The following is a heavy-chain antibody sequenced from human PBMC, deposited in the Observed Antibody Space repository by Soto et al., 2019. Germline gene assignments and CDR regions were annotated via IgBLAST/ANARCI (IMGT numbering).Heavy chain of an antibody. CDR2: IVVATDDT. D-gene: IGHD6-19*01. CDR1: A. J-gene: IGHJ4*01. CDR3: AVYRAGLAVAGSTARPFGDHY. Sequence: ALQWRRQARAQSLEWIGWIVVATDDTAYAQNFQGRVTISRDTSSSTTYMELTSLTSEDTAIYYCAVYRAGLAVAGSTARPFGDHY. V-gene: IGHV1-58*01.